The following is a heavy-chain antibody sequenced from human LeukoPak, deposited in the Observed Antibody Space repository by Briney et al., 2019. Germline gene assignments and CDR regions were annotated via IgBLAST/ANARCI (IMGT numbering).Heavy chain of an antibody. CDR1: GDSISSSSYS. J-gene: IGHJ4*02. D-gene: IGHD6-13*01. V-gene: IGHV4-39*01. CDR3: ARGIVAVGNIDY. Sequence: SETLSLTCTVSGDSISSSSYSWGWIRQPPGKGLEWIGSIYYSGSTYYNPSLKSRVTISVDTSKNQFSLKLSSVTAADTAVYYCARGIVAVGNIDYWGQGTLVTVSS. CDR2: IYYSGST.